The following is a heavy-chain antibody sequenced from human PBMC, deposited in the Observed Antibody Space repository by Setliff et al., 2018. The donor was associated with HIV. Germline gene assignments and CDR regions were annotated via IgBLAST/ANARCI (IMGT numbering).Heavy chain of an antibody. CDR2: IGRGGDT. D-gene: IGHD6-19*01. J-gene: IGHJ5*02. Sequence: PGGSLRLSCAASGLTFSSYDMHWVRQAAGKGLEWVSGIGRGGDTYYSDSVKGRFTISRENAKNSLYLQMNSLRAEDTAMYYCLLPCTSGWHNWADPWGQGTLVTVSS. CDR3: LLPCTSGWHNWADP. V-gene: IGHV3-13*01. CDR1: GLTFSSYD.